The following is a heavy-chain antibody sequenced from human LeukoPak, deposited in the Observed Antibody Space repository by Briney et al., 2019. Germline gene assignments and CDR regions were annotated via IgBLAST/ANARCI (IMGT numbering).Heavy chain of an antibody. CDR1: GGSISSSSYY. Sequence: NPSETLSLTCTVSGGSISSSSYYWGWIRQPPGKGLEWIGYIYYSGSTNYKSSLKSRVTISVDTSKNQFSLKLSSVTAADTAVYYCARLTGYSSESWFDPWGQGTLVTVSS. J-gene: IGHJ5*02. CDR3: ARLTGYSSESWFDP. V-gene: IGHV4-61*05. D-gene: IGHD3-9*01. CDR2: IYYSGST.